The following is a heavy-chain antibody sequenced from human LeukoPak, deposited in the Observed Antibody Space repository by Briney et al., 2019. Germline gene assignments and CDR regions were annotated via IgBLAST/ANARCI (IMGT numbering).Heavy chain of an antibody. CDR1: GYTFTSYY. Sequence: GASVKVSCKASGYTFTSYYMHWVRQAPGQGLEWMGWINPNNGGTNYAQKFQGRVTMARDTSISTAYMELSRLRSDDTAVYYCARGIVVVPAVQGYWGQGTLVTVSS. CDR3: ARGIVVVPAVQGY. V-gene: IGHV1-2*02. J-gene: IGHJ4*02. D-gene: IGHD2-2*01. CDR2: INPNNGGT.